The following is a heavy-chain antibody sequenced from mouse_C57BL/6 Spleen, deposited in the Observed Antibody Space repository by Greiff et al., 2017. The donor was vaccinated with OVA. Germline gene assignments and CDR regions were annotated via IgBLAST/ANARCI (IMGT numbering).Heavy chain of an antibody. CDR1: GYTFTSYG. J-gene: IGHJ4*01. V-gene: IGHV1-81*01. CDR2: IYPRSGNT. Sequence: QVQLQQSGAELARPGASVKLSCKASGYTFTSYGISWVKQRTGQGLEWIGEIYPRSGNTYYNEKFKGKATLTADKSSSTAYMELRSLTSEDSAVYFCARKEDYGSSFYAMDYWGQGTSVTVSS. CDR3: ARKEDYGSSFYAMDY. D-gene: IGHD1-1*01.